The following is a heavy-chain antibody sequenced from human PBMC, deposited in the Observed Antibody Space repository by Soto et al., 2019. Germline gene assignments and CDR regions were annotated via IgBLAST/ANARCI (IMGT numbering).Heavy chain of an antibody. D-gene: IGHD3-10*01. V-gene: IGHV4-39*01. CDR2: IYYSGNT. J-gene: IGHJ4*02. CDR3: ADRSGHY. CDR1: GASISSSSYY. Sequence: QLQLQESGPGLVKPSETLSLTCTVSGASISSSSYYWGWIRQPPGKGLEWIGTIYYSGNTYYNPSLKSRVTVSVDTSKNQFSLKVSSVTATDTAVYYCADRSGHYWGQGILVTVSS.